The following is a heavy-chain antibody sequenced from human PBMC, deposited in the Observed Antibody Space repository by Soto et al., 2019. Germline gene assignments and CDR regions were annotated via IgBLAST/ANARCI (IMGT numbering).Heavy chain of an antibody. D-gene: IGHD3-10*01. CDR3: ARDRRNYYGSGSYSGYFDY. CDR2: IYYSGST. CDR1: GGSISSYY. J-gene: IGHJ4*02. V-gene: IGHV4-59*01. Sequence: SSETLSLTCTVSGGSISSYYWSWIRQPPGKGLEWIGYIYYSGSTNYNPSLKSRVTISVDTSKNQFSLKLSSVTAADTAVYYCARDRRNYYGSGSYSGYFDYWGQGTLVTVSS.